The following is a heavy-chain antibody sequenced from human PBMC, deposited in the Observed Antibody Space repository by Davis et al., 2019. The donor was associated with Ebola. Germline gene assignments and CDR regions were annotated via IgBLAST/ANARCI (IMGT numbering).Heavy chain of an antibody. CDR2: ISYDGSNK. CDR3: AKDGGGWYVNY. V-gene: IGHV3-30*18. D-gene: IGHD6-19*01. CDR1: GFTFCSYG. J-gene: IGHJ4*02. Sequence: GGSLRLSCAASGFTFCSYGMHWVRQAPGKGLEWVAVISYDGSNKYYADSVKGRFTISRDNSKNTLYMQVNSLRAEDTAVYYCAKDGGGWYVNYWGQGTLVTVSS.